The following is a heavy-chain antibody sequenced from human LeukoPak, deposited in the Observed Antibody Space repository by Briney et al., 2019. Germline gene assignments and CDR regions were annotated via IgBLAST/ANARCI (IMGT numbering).Heavy chain of an antibody. CDR2: ISSSDSTT. CDR1: GFTFSGSY. D-gene: IGHD3/OR15-3a*01. J-gene: IGHJ4*02. Sequence: AGGSLRLSCAASGFTFSGSYMSWIRQAPGRGLEWVSYISSSDSTTSYADSVKGRFTISRDNAKNSLYLQMNSLRAEDTAVYYCARGHTMIFFWGQGTLVTVSS. V-gene: IGHV3-11*01. CDR3: ARGHTMIFF.